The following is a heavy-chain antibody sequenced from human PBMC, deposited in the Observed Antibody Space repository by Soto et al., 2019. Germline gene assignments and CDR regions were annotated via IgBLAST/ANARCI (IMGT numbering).Heavy chain of an antibody. CDR1: SGPDRSHN. CDR3: VRQGIDYLHGLVDV. Sequence: QVQLQQSGPRLVKPSETLSLTCTVSSGPDRSHNWGWIRHPPGRGLEWIGYVYYTGDTAYNPSLRGRVTISADTPTNEIALTRNSVTAADTAVYYCVRQGIDYLHGLVDVWGQGTTVSVSS. D-gene: IGHD4-17*01. CDR2: VYYTGDT. V-gene: IGHV4-59*08. J-gene: IGHJ6*02.